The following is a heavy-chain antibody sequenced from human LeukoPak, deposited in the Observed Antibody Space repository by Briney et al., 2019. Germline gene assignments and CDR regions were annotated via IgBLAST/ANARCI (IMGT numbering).Heavy chain of an antibody. J-gene: IGHJ4*02. CDR3: AKDSIGPIAAAPTDY. V-gene: IGHV3-23*01. Sequence: GGSLRLSCAASGFTFSSYSMNWVRQAPGKGLEWVSAISGSGGSTYYADSVKGRFSISRDNSKNTLYLQMNSLKAEDTAVYYCAKDSIGPIAAAPTDYWGQGTLVTVSS. D-gene: IGHD6-13*01. CDR2: ISGSGGST. CDR1: GFTFSSYS.